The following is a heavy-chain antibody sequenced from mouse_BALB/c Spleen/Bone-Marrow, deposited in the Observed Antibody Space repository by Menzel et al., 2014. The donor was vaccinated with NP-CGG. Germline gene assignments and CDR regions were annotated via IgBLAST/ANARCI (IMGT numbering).Heavy chain of an antibody. D-gene: IGHD2-3*01. CDR2: IRNKANGYTT. V-gene: IGHV7-3*02. CDR1: GFTFTDYY. J-gene: IGHJ4*01. CDR3: TRYDGYSDNAMDY. Sequence: EVNLVESGGGLVQPGSSLRLSCATSGFTFTDYYMNWVRQPPGKALEWLGFIRNKANGYTTEFSASVKGRFTISRNNSQSILYLQMNPLRAEDSATYYCTRYDGYSDNAMDYWGQGTSVTVSS.